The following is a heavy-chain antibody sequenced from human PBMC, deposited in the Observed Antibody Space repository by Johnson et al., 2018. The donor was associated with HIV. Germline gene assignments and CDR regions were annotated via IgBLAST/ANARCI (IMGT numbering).Heavy chain of an antibody. J-gene: IGHJ3*02. D-gene: IGHD2-15*01. V-gene: IGHV3-30*04. CDR3: AREGGRDAFDI. CDR2: ISYDGINK. Sequence: QVQLVESGGGVVQPGRSLRLSCAASGFTFSSYAMHWVRQAPGKGLEWVAVISYDGINKYYADSVKGRFTISRDNSKNTLYLQMNILRAEDTAVYYCAREGGRDAFDIWGQGTMVTVSS. CDR1: GFTFSSYA.